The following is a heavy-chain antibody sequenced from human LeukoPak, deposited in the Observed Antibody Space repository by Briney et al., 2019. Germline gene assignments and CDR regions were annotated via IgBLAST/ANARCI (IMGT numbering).Heavy chain of an antibody. D-gene: IGHD1-26*01. J-gene: IGHJ4*02. Sequence: PSETLSLTCAVYGGPFTTYYWSWIRQPPGKGLEWIGDIYHTGSTTYNPAPKSRVTISVDTAKTQFPLKLTSVTAADTAVYYCARTLVGANYFDYWGQGTLVTVSS. CDR2: IYHTGST. V-gene: IGHV4-34*01. CDR1: GGPFTTYY. CDR3: ARTLVGANYFDY.